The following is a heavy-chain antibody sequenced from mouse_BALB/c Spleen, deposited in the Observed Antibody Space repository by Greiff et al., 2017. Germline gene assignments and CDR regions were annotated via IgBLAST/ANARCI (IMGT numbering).Heavy chain of an antibody. CDR1: GYAFTNYL. CDR2: INPGSGGT. J-gene: IGHJ2*01. CDR3: ARSNYGSRNFDY. V-gene: IGHV1-54*03. Sequence: VQLQQSGAELVRPGTSVKVSCKASGYAFTNYLIEWVKQRPGQGLEWIGVINPGSGGTNYNEKFKGKATLTADKSSSTAYMQLSSLTSDDSAVYFCARSNYGSRNFDYWGQGTTLTVSS. D-gene: IGHD1-1*01.